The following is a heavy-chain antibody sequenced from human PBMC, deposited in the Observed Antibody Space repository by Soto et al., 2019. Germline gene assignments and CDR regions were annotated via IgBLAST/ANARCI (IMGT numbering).Heavy chain of an antibody. CDR1: GFTFSSYA. J-gene: IGHJ4*02. V-gene: IGHV3-23*01. Sequence: GGSLRLSCEASGFTFSSYAMNWVRQAPGKGLEWVSGISDSGHNTYYSDSVKGRFTVSRENSKNTLYLRMDSLRAEDTAVYYCAKNRYSFSYNGGDYWGQGTLVTVSS. D-gene: IGHD5-18*01. CDR3: AKNRYSFSYNGGDY. CDR2: ISDSGHNT.